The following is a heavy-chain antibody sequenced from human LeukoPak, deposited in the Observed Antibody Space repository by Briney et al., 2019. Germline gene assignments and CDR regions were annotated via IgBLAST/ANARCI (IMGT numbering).Heavy chain of an antibody. CDR3: ARDRGGSYSAIDY. V-gene: IGHV3-48*04. D-gene: IGHD1-26*01. CDR2: ISSSSSTI. Sequence: GGSLRLSCVASGFTFSSYSMNWVRQAPGKGLEWVSFISSSSSTIYYADSVKGRFTISRDNAKNSLYLQMNSLRAEDTAVYYCARDRGGSYSAIDYWGQGTLVTVSS. J-gene: IGHJ4*02. CDR1: GFTFSSYS.